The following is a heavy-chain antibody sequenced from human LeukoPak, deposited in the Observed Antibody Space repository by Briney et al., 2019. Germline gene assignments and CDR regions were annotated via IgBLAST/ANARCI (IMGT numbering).Heavy chain of an antibody. V-gene: IGHV3-7*01. J-gene: IGHJ4*02. CDR2: IKQEGSAK. Sequence: PGGSLRLYSAISGFTFSDYWMTWVRQPPGKRLESVPNIKQEGSAKYYVGSLKRRFTISRDNVKNSLYLQMNNLKEEDTAVYYCARDGGHSDYIYYWGQGTLVTVSS. CDR3: ARDGGHSDYIYY. CDR1: GFTFSDYW. D-gene: IGHD2-21*01.